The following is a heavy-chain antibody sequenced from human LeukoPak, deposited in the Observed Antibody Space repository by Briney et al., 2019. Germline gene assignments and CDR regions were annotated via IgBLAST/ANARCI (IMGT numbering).Heavy chain of an antibody. CDR3: ARGDFYSAFDY. D-gene: IGHD3-3*01. J-gene: IGHJ4*02. V-gene: IGHV3-21*01. Sequence: GGSLRLSCAAPGFTFSSYSMNWVRQAPGKGLEWVSSISSSSSYIYYADSVKGRFTISRDNAKNSLYLQMNSLRAEDTAVYYCARGDFYSAFDYWGQGTLVTVSS. CDR2: ISSSSSYI. CDR1: GFTFSSYS.